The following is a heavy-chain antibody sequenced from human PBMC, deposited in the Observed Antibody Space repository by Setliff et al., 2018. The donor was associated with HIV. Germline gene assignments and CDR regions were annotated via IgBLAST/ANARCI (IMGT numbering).Heavy chain of an antibody. V-gene: IGHV1-2*06. Sequence: ASVKVSCKTSGYTFPDYYLHWVRQAPGQGLEWMGRISPNSGGTNYAQKFQGRVTMTRDTSINTVYMELSSLRSDDTAVYYCARDHPYFCRSTSCSFLDYWGQGTLVTVSS. CDR2: ISPNSGGT. J-gene: IGHJ4*02. D-gene: IGHD2-2*01. CDR1: GYTFPDYY. CDR3: ARDHPYFCRSTSCSFLDY.